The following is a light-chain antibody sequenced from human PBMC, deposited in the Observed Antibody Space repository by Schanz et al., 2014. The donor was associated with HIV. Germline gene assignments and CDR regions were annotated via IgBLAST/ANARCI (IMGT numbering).Light chain of an antibody. J-gene: IGKJ3*01. Sequence: DIQMTQSPSAMSASVGDRVTITCRASQGISNYLAWFQQKPGKVPKRLIYAASSLQSGVSSRFSGSVSGSEFTLTISSLQPDDFATYYCQQYNSYSAFGPGTKVDIK. V-gene: IGKV1-17*03. CDR2: AAS. CDR1: QGISNY. CDR3: QQYNSYSA.